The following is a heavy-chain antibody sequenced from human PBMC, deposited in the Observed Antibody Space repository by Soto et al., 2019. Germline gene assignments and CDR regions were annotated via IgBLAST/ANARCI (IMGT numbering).Heavy chain of an antibody. CDR3: ARDDPIFGAIPRMDI. V-gene: IGHV3-21*02. CDR2: ITTGGSRNI. Sequence: EVQLVESGGGLVKPGGSLRLSCSASGFPFSSYTMYWVRQAPGKGLEWVSSITTGGSRNIFYADSVKGRFTISRDNAINILYLQMNKLRVEDTAVYYCARDDPIFGAIPRMDIWGQGTTVTVSS. J-gene: IGHJ6*02. CDR1: GFPFSSYT. D-gene: IGHD3-3*01.